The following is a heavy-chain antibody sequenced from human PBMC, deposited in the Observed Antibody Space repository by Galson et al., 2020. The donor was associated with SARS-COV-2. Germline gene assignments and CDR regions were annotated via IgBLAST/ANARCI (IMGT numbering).Heavy chain of an antibody. CDR3: GGGPPATEY. J-gene: IGHJ4*02. Sequence: GGSLRLSCAASGFTFNEHDMHWVRQAPGKGLEWLAFVRFDGNNKFYSDSVRGRFTISRDNSKNTLHLHMSSLRVEDTAVYYCGGGPPATEYWGQGALVTVSS. CDR2: VRFDGNNK. V-gene: IGHV3-30*02. CDR1: GFTFNEHD. D-gene: IGHD2-15*01.